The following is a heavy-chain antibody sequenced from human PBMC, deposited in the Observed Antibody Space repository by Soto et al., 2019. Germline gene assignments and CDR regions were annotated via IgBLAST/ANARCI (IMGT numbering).Heavy chain of an antibody. Sequence: PGGSLRLSCAASGFTFSDYYMSWIRQAPGKGLEWVSYISSSGSTIYYADSVKGRFTISRDNAKNSLYLQMNSLRAEDTAVYYCARTLPSDYSEIDYWGQGTLVTVSS. J-gene: IGHJ4*02. CDR3: ARTLPSDYSEIDY. D-gene: IGHD4-4*01. CDR2: ISSSGSTI. V-gene: IGHV3-11*01. CDR1: GFTFSDYY.